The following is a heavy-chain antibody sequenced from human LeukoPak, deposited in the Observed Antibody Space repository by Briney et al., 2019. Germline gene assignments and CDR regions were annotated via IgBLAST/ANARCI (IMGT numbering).Heavy chain of an antibody. CDR2: IIPIFGTA. CDR3: ARDGGSSWYRPGQSWFDP. Sequence: SVKVSCKASGYTFTGYYMHWVRQAPGQGLEWMGGIIPIFGTANYAQKFQGRVTITTDESTSTAYMELSSLRSEDTAVYYCARDGGSSWYRPGQSWFDPWGQGTLVTVSS. CDR1: GYTFTGYY. J-gene: IGHJ5*02. D-gene: IGHD6-13*01. V-gene: IGHV1-69*05.